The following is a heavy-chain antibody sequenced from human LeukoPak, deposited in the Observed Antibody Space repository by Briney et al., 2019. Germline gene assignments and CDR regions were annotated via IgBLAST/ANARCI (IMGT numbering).Heavy chain of an antibody. CDR3: AKDRAGMATIAGYFDY. CDR2: ISGSGGST. D-gene: IGHD5-24*01. Sequence: GGSLRLSCAASGFTFSSYGMHWVRQAPGKGLEWVSAISGSGGSTYYADSVKGRFTISRDNSKNTLYLQMNSLRAEDTAVYYCAKDRAGMATIAGYFDYWGQGTLVTVSS. V-gene: IGHV3-23*01. CDR1: GFTFSSYG. J-gene: IGHJ4*02.